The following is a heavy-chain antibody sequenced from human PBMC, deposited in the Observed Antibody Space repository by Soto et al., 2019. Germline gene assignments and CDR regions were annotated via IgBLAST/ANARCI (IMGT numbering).Heavy chain of an antibody. J-gene: IGHJ5*02. D-gene: IGHD6-19*01. Sequence: GGSLRLSCAASGFTFSSYGMHWVRQAPGKGLEWVAVISYDGSNKYYADSVKGRSTISRDNSKNTLYLQMNSLRAEDTAVYYCAKGGGSGWHGDWFDPWGQGTLVTVSS. CDR2: ISYDGSNK. V-gene: IGHV3-30*18. CDR1: GFTFSSYG. CDR3: AKGGGSGWHGDWFDP.